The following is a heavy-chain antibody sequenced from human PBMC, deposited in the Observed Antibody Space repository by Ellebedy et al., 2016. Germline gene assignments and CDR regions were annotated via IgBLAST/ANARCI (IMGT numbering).Heavy chain of an antibody. D-gene: IGHD3-10*01. J-gene: IGHJ4*02. Sequence: SETLSLTCTVSGGSINNYYWSWIRQPPGKGLEWIGYIYYSGRTSYNPSLKSRVTISVDTSKNQFSLKLSSVTAADTAVYYCARGRRITMVRGVTDYWGQGTLVTVSS. CDR1: GGSINNYY. CDR2: IYYSGRT. CDR3: ARGRRITMVRGVTDY. V-gene: IGHV4-59*12.